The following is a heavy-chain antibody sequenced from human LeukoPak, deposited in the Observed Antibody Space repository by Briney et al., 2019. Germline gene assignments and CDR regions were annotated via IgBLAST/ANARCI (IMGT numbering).Heavy chain of an antibody. Sequence: NPSETPSLTCAVSGGSIRTSNWWGWVRQPPGKGLEWIGEIHQSGSTNYNPSLKSRITISVDRSKNQFSLKVYYVTAADTAVYYCARDREWDLPHGSDIWGQGIMVTVSS. D-gene: IGHD1-26*01. V-gene: IGHV4-4*02. CDR2: IHQSGST. CDR3: ARDREWDLPHGSDI. J-gene: IGHJ3*02. CDR1: GGSIRTSNW.